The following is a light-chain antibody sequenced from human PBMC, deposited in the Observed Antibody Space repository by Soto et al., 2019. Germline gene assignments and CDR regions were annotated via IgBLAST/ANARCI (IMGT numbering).Light chain of an antibody. CDR3: LQDYNYPPT. CDR2: DAS. CDR1: QSVNKW. V-gene: IGKV1-5*01. Sequence: DIQMTQSPSTLSASVGDRVTITCRASQSVNKWLAWFQQKPGKVPKLLIFDASTLQTGVPSRFGGGGSGTEFTLTISSLQPEDFATYYCLQDYNYPPTFGQGTKVDIK. J-gene: IGKJ1*01.